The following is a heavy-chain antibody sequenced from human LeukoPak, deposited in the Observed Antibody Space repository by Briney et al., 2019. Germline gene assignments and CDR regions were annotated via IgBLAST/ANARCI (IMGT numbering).Heavy chain of an antibody. V-gene: IGHV4-4*02. D-gene: IGHD3-10*01. CDR2: IFHTGHT. J-gene: IGHJ5*02. CDR1: GVPVSRRNW. CDR3: ARDGGLTIVRGVVDL. Sequence: SETLSLTCTVSGVPVSRRNWWTWMRRTPGKGVEGIGDIFHTGHTNYNPSLKSRVTISVDKSSNHFSLNLNSVTAADTAVYYCARDGGLTIVRGVVDLWGQGTLVTVSS.